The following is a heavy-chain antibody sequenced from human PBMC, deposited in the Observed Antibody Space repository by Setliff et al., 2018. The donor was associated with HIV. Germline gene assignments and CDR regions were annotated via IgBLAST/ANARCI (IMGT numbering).Heavy chain of an antibody. CDR3: ARGDYGSGSYYPYYFYYGMDV. CDR2: IIPIYGTP. J-gene: IGHJ6*02. V-gene: IGHV1-69*01. D-gene: IGHD3-10*01. Sequence: QGLEWMGGIIPIYGTPIYAQKFQGRVTITADESTSTAYMELSSLRSEDTAVYYCARGDYGSGSYYPYYFYYGMDVWGQGTTVTVSS.